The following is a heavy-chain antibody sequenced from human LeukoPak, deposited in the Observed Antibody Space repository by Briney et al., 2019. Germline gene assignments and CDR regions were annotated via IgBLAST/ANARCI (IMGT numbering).Heavy chain of an antibody. Sequence: GGSLRLSCAASGFTFSSYGMHWVRQAPGKGLEWVAVISYDGSNKYYADSVKGRFTISRDNSKNTLYLQMNSLRAEDTAVYYCAKDRVVRAMAKYYLDYWGQGTLVTVSS. CDR1: GFTFSSYG. V-gene: IGHV3-30*18. CDR3: AKDRVVRAMAKYYLDY. D-gene: IGHD3-10*01. J-gene: IGHJ4*02. CDR2: ISYDGSNK.